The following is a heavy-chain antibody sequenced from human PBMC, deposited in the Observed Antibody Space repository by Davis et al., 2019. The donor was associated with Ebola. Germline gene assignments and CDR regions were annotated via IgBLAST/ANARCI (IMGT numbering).Heavy chain of an antibody. D-gene: IGHD4-17*01. Sequence: GESLKISCAASGFTFSNYAMSWVRQAPGKGLQWVSAISAGGGNTYYADSVKGRFTISRDNSKNTLYLQMNSLRDEDTAVYYCARRILGDSRGGVDVWGQGTAVSVSS. J-gene: IGHJ6*02. V-gene: IGHV3-23*01. CDR2: ISAGGGNT. CDR3: ARRILGDSRGGVDV. CDR1: GFTFSNYA.